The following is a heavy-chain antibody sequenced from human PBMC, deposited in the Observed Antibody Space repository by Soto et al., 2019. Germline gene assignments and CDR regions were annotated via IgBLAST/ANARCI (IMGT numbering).Heavy chain of an antibody. CDR2: IGTAGDT. J-gene: IGHJ5*02. CDR1: GFTFSSYD. D-gene: IGHD6-6*01. V-gene: IGHV3-13*01. Sequence: GGSLRLSCAASGFTFSSYDMHWVRQATGKGLEWVSAIGTAGDTYYPGSVKGRFTISRENAKNSLYLQMNSLRAGDTAVYYCARGGSSSSDNWFDPWGQGTLVTVS. CDR3: ARGGSSSSDNWFDP.